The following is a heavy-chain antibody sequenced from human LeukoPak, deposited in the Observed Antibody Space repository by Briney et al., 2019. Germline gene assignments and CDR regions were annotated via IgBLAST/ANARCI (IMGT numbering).Heavy chain of an antibody. Sequence: ASVKVSRKASGYTFTSYGISWVRQATGQGLESMGWISAYNGNTNYAQKLQGRVTMTTDTSTSTAYMELSSLRSEDTAVYYCARGSIHYGSGSYDNYYYYMDVWGKGTTVTVSS. CDR3: ARGSIHYGSGSYDNYYYYMDV. CDR2: ISAYNGNT. V-gene: IGHV1-18*01. CDR1: GYTFTSYG. D-gene: IGHD3-10*01. J-gene: IGHJ6*03.